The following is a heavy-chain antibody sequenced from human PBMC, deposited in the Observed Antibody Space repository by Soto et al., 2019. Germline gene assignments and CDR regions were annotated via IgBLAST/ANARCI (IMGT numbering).Heavy chain of an antibody. Sequence: SGGSLRLSCTASGFTFGDYAMRWVRQAPGKGLEWVGFIRSKAYGGTTEYAASVKGRFTISRDDSKSIAYLQMNSLETEDTAVYYCTRMHGDYDLNCFDPWGQGTLVTVSS. CDR1: GFTFGDYA. CDR2: IRSKAYGGTT. V-gene: IGHV3-49*04. D-gene: IGHD4-17*01. J-gene: IGHJ5*02. CDR3: TRMHGDYDLNCFDP.